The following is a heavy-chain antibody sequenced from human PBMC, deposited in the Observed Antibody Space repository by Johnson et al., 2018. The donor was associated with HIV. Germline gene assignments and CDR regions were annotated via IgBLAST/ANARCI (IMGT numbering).Heavy chain of an antibody. D-gene: IGHD6-13*01. CDR3: ARGADPGIAAALV. Sequence: QMLLVESGGGLVQPGGSLRLSCAASGFTFSSYAMHWVRQAPGKGPEWVACISYDGSNKYYADSVKGRFTISRDNSKNSLYLQMNSLRAEDTALYYCARGADPGIAAALVWGQGTMVTVSS. J-gene: IGHJ3*01. V-gene: IGHV3-30*04. CDR2: ISYDGSNK. CDR1: GFTFSSYA.